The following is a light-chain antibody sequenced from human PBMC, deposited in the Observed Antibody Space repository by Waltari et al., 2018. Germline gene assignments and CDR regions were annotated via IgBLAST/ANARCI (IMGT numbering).Light chain of an antibody. V-gene: IGLV1-51*02. CDR1: NPNIDSNY. CDR3: GTWDTSLNAAV. Sequence: QSVLTQPPSVSAAPGQKVPISCSGSNPNIDSNYVCWYQQLPGTAPKLIIYENNKWPSGIPDRFSGSKSGTSATLGITGLQTGDEADYYCGTWDTSLNAAVFGGGTKLTVL. CDR2: ENN. J-gene: IGLJ3*02.